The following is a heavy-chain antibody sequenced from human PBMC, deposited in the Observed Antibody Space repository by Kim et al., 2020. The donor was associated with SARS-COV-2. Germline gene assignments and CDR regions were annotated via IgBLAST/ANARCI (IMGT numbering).Heavy chain of an antibody. CDR3: ARTTVSTYYYYGMDV. J-gene: IGHJ6*02. Sequence: SVEGRFTISRDNSKNTLYLQMNSLGAEDTAVYYCARTTVSTYYYYGMDVWGQGTTVTVSS. D-gene: IGHD4-17*01. V-gene: IGHV3-66*01.